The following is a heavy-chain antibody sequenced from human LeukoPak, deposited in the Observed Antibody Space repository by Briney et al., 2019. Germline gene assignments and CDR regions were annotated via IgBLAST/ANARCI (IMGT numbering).Heavy chain of an antibody. J-gene: IGHJ4*02. V-gene: IGHV4-38-2*02. CDR1: RYSVSSGYY. D-gene: IGHD1-26*01. Sequence: SETLSLTCTVSRYSVSSGYYWGWIRQPPGKGLEWIGSIYHSGSTYYNPSLKSRVTISVDTSKNQFSLKLSSVTAADTAVYYCARAPYSGSYYGYWGQGTLVTVSS. CDR2: IYHSGST. CDR3: ARAPYSGSYYGY.